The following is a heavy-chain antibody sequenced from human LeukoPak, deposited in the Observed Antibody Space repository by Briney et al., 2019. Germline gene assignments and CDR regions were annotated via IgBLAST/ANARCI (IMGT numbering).Heavy chain of an antibody. CDR3: ARALRSAFDI. CDR1: GFTVSSNY. Sequence: GGSLRLSCAASGFTVSSNYMTWVRQAPGKGLEWVSVIYSGGSTYYADSVKGRFTISRDTSKNTLFLQMNSLRAEDTAVYYCARALRSAFDIWGQGTMVTVSS. CDR2: IYSGGST. J-gene: IGHJ3*02. V-gene: IGHV3-66*01.